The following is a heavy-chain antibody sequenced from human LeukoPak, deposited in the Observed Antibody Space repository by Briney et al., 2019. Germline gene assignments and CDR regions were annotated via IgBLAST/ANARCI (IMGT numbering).Heavy chain of an antibody. J-gene: IGHJ1*01. D-gene: IGHD3-22*01. CDR3: AKDRDPYSSGTWDS. V-gene: IGHV3-30*18. CDR2: RSDDGSAQ. CDR1: GFTFNKYG. Sequence: GRSLRLSCIASGFTFNKYGLHWVRQAPGKGLEWVAVRSDDGSAQHYADSVRGRFTISRDNSKNTLSLQMNSLRPEDTAMYFCAKDRDPYSSGTWDSWGQGTLVIVSS.